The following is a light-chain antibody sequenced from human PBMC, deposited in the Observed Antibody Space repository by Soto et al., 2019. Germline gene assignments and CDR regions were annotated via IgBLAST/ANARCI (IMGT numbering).Light chain of an antibody. J-gene: IGKJ1*01. Sequence: IGLSQSPVTVSLSPGERATLSCRASQSVSRSLAWYQQKPGQAPRLLVYDASNRATGIPARFSGSGSGTEFTLTISSLQAEDFAIYYCQHYNNWPPWPFGQG. CDR2: DAS. CDR1: QSVSRS. CDR3: QHYNNWPPWP. V-gene: IGKV3D-15*01.